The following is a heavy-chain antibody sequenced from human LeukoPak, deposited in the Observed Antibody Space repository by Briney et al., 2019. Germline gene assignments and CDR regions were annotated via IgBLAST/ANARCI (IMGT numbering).Heavy chain of an antibody. D-gene: IGHD1-26*01. CDR2: ISGSGGST. CDR3: VTEVSGSFPT. Sequence: GGSLRLSCAASGFTFSTYWMSWVRQAPGKGLEWVSLISGSGGSTYYADSVKGRLTISRDSSKNTLFLQMNSLRAEDTAVYYCVTEVSGSFPTWGQGTLVTVSS. J-gene: IGHJ4*02. CDR1: GFTFSTYW. V-gene: IGHV3-23*01.